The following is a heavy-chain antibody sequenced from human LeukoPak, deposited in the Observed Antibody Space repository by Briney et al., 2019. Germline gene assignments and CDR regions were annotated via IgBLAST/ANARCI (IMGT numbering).Heavy chain of an antibody. D-gene: IGHD1-26*01. CDR3: ARASGSYYFDY. CDR1: GFTFSNYG. V-gene: IGHV3-30*19. Sequence: GGSLRLSCAASGFTFSNYGMHWVRQAPGKGLEWVAVISYDGSNKFYADSVKGRFTISRDNSKNTLYLQMNSLRAEDTAVYYCARASGSYYFDYWGQGTLVTVSS. J-gene: IGHJ4*02. CDR2: ISYDGSNK.